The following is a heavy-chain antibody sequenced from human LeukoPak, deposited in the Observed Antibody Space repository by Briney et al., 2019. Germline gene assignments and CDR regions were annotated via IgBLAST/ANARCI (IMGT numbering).Heavy chain of an antibody. Sequence: GRSLRLSCAALGFSFDDYAMYWVRQAPGKGLEWVSGISWSSVSIGYADSVKGRFTIFRDNAKNSLYLQMNSLKAEDTALYYCAKRKAGGYALDIWGQGTMVTVSS. J-gene: IGHJ3*02. CDR3: AKRKAGGYALDI. V-gene: IGHV3-9*01. CDR2: ISWSSVSI. CDR1: GFSFDDYA. D-gene: IGHD3-16*01.